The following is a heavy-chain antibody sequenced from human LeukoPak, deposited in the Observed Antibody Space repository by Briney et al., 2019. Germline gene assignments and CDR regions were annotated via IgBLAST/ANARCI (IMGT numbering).Heavy chain of an antibody. CDR3: ARSIAYDGSTDFDY. Sequence: GGSLRLSCAASGFTFSSYGMHWVRQAPGKGLEWVAVISYDGSNKYYADSVKGRFTISRDNSKNTLYLQMNSLRAEDTAVYYCARSIAYDGSTDFDYWGQGTLVTVSS. CDR2: ISYDGSNK. CDR1: GFTFSSYG. J-gene: IGHJ4*02. D-gene: IGHD6-6*01. V-gene: IGHV3-30-3*01.